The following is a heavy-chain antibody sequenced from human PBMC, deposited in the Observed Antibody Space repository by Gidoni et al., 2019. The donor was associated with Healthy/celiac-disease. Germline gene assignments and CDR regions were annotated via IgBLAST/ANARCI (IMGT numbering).Heavy chain of an antibody. CDR3: ARHGGSTSIFGPVYYYGMDV. CDR1: GGSISSYY. Sequence: QVQLQESGPGLVKPSETLSLTCTVSGGSISSYYWRWIRQPPGKGLEWIGYIYYSWSTNYNPSLKSRVTISVDTSKNQFSLKLSSVTAADTAVYYCARHGGSTSIFGPVYYYGMDVWGQGTTVTVSS. CDR2: IYYSWST. V-gene: IGHV4-59*08. J-gene: IGHJ6*02. D-gene: IGHD2-2*01.